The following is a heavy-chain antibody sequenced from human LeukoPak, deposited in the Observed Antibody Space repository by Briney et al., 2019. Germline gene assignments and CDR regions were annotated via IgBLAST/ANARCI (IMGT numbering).Heavy chain of an antibody. V-gene: IGHV1-8*01. CDR3: ARGVPETYSSGWYY. D-gene: IGHD6-19*01. Sequence: GASVKVSCKASGYTFTSYDINWVRQATGQGLEWMGWMNPNSGNTGYAQKFQGRVTMTRNTSISTAYMELSSPRSEDTAVYYCARGVPETYSSGWYYWGQGTLVTVSS. CDR2: MNPNSGNT. CDR1: GYTFTSYD. J-gene: IGHJ4*02.